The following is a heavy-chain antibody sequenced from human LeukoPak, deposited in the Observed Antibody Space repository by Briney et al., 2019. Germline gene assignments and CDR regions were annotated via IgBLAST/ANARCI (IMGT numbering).Heavy chain of an antibody. CDR1: NDSISSSGYY. J-gene: IGHJ6*03. CDR3: ARQNYMDV. CDR2: FYYSGST. Sequence: PSETLSLTCTVSNDSISSSGYYWGWIRQPPGKGLEWIGSFYYSGSTHYSPSLKSRVTISVDTSKNQFSLKSSSVIATDTAVYYCARQNYMDVWGKGTTVTVSS. V-gene: IGHV4-39*01.